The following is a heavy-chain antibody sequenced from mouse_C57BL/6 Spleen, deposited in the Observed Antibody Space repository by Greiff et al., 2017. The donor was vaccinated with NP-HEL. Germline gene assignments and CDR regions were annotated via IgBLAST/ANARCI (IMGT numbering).Heavy chain of an antibody. J-gene: IGHJ4*01. D-gene: IGHD1-1*01. Sequence: EVKLVESEGGLVQPGSSMKLSCTASGFTFSDYYMAWVRQVPEKGLEWVANINYDGSSTYYLDSLKSRFIISRDNAKNILYLQMSSLKSEDTATYYCARDPAVVAPYAMDYWGQGTSVTVSS. V-gene: IGHV5-16*01. CDR2: INYDGSST. CDR3: ARDPAVVAPYAMDY. CDR1: GFTFSDYY.